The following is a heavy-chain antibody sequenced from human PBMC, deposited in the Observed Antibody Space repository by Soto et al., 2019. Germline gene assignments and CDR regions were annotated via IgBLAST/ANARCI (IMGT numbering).Heavy chain of an antibody. D-gene: IGHD1-1*01. CDR1: GGSISSSSYF. J-gene: IGHJ5*01. Sequence: SETLSLTCTVSGGSISSSSYFWGWIRQPPGKGLEWIGSIYYSGSTYYNPSLKSRVTISVDTSKNHFSLKLISVTAADTAVYFCAREVNIGTWITAIDSWGQGNLLTVSS. V-gene: IGHV4-39*02. CDR3: AREVNIGTWITAIDS. CDR2: IYYSGST.